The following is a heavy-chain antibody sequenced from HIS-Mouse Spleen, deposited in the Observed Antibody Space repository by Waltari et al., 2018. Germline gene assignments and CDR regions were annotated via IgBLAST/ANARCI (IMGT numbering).Heavy chain of an antibody. V-gene: IGHV3-33*06. Sequence: QVQLVESGGGVVQHGRSRSLSCAASGFTLSSYATHWVRQAPGKGVEWVAVIWYDGSNKYYADSVKGRFTISRDNSKNTLYLQMNSLRAEDTAVYYCAKGKYYFDYWGQGTLVTVSS. CDR2: IWYDGSNK. J-gene: IGHJ4*02. CDR3: AKGKYYFDY. CDR1: GFTLSSYA.